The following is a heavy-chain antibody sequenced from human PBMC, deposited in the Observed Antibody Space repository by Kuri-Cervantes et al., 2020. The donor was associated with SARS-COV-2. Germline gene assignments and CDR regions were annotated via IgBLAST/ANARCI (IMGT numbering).Heavy chain of an antibody. CDR2: IWYDGSNK. D-gene: IGHD6-19*01. CDR3: ARERNSGWSMFFDY. Sequence: GGSLRLSSAASGFTFSGHWIHWVRQAPGKGLEWVAVIWYDGSNKYYADSVKGRFTISRDNSKNTLYLQMNSLRAEDTAVYYCARERNSGWSMFFDYWGQGTLVTVSS. V-gene: IGHV3-33*08. J-gene: IGHJ4*02. CDR1: GFTFSGHW.